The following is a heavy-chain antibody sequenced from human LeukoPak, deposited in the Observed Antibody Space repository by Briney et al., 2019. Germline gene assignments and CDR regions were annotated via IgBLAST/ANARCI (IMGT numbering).Heavy chain of an antibody. D-gene: IGHD1-26*01. V-gene: IGHV4-38-2*02. CDR3: VRVSWELPY. Sequence: SETLSLACTVSGYSISSGYYWGWIRQPPGKGLEWIGSIYHSGSTYYNPSLKSRVTISVDTSKNQFSLKLSSVTAADTAVYYCVRVSWELPYWGQGTLVTVSS. CDR1: GYSISSGYY. J-gene: IGHJ4*02. CDR2: IYHSGST.